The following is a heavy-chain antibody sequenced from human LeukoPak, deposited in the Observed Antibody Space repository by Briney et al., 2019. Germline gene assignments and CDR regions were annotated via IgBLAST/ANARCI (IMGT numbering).Heavy chain of an antibody. Sequence: GGSLRLSCSASGFTFTTYAMSWVRQAPGKGLEWVSAISGSGSSTYYADSVKGRFTISRDNSKNTLYLQMNSLRAEDTAVYYCAKDEAPYSSGWYSDYWGQGTLVTVSS. D-gene: IGHD6-19*01. CDR1: GFTFTTYA. CDR2: ISGSGSST. V-gene: IGHV3-23*01. CDR3: AKDEAPYSSGWYSDY. J-gene: IGHJ4*02.